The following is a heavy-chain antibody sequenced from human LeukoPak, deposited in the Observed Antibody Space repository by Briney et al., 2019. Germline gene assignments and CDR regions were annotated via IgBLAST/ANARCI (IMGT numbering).Heavy chain of an antibody. V-gene: IGHV4-38-2*01. Sequence: SETLSLTCAVSGYSISSGYYWGWIRQPPGKGLEWIGGIYHSGSTYYNPSPKSRVTISVDTSKNQFSLKLSSVTAADTAVYYCARHRVAGTSNWFDPWGQGTLVTVSS. CDR2: IYHSGST. J-gene: IGHJ5*02. D-gene: IGHD6-19*01. CDR3: ARHRVAGTSNWFDP. CDR1: GYSISSGYY.